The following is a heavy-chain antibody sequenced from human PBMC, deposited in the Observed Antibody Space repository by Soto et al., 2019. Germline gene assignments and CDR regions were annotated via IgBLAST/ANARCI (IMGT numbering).Heavy chain of an antibody. Sequence: PGGSLRLSCAASGFTFSSHVMHCLRQAPGKGLEWVTVISYDGSNEYYADSVKGRFTIFRDNSKSILYLQMNSLRAEDTAVYYCARDLTGVGCSSGSCYSGNAYWGQGTPVTVSS. CDR3: ARDLTGVGCSSGSCYSGNAY. CDR1: GFTFSSHV. V-gene: IGHV3-30*03. D-gene: IGHD2-15*01. CDR2: ISYDGSNE. J-gene: IGHJ4*02.